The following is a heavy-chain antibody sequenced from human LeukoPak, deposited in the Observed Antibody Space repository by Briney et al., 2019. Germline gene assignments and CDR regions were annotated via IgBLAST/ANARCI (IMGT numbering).Heavy chain of an antibody. V-gene: IGHV1-46*01. Sequence: ASVKVSCKASGYTFISYYMHWVRQAPGQGLEWMGIINPSSGSTTYAQKFQGRVTMTRDTSTSTVYMELSSLRSEDTAVYYCAREFSGYIDFWGQGTLVTVSS. D-gene: IGHD1-26*01. CDR3: AREFSGYIDF. J-gene: IGHJ4*01. CDR1: GYTFISYY. CDR2: INPSSGST.